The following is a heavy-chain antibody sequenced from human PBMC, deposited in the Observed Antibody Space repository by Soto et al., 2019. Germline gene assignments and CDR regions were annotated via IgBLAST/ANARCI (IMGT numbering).Heavy chain of an antibody. CDR2: ISSSGSTI. J-gene: IGHJ6*02. Sequence: EVQLVESGGGLVQPGGSLGLSCAASGFTFSSYEMNWVRQAPGKGLEWVSYISSSGSTIYYADSVKGRFTISRDNAKNSLYLQMNSLRAEDTAVYYCARGKKQLESRVYYYYYGMDVWGQGTTVTVSS. V-gene: IGHV3-48*03. CDR3: ARGKKQLESRVYYYYYGMDV. D-gene: IGHD6-6*01. CDR1: GFTFSSYE.